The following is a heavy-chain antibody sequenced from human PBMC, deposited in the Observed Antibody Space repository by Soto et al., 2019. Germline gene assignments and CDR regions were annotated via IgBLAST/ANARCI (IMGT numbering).Heavy chain of an antibody. V-gene: IGHV3-9*01. CDR3: TKSSSYTYNYYMDV. D-gene: IGHD6-6*01. CDR2: ISWNSGNI. J-gene: IGHJ6*03. CDR1: GFTFDDYA. Sequence: EVQLVESGGGLVQPGRSLRLSCAASGFTFDDYAMHWVRQPPGKGLEWVSGISWNSGNIGYADSVKGRFTISRDNAKNSLYLQMKSLRAEDTALNYCTKSSSYTYNYYMDVWGKGTTVTVSS.